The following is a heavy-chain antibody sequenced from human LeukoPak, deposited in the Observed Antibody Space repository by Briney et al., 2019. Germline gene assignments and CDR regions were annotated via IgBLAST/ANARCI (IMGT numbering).Heavy chain of an antibody. J-gene: IGHJ6*03. CDR2: IYTSGST. V-gene: IGHV4-61*02. CDR1: GGSISSGSYY. Sequence: SQTLSLTCTVSGGSISSGSYYWSWIRQPAGKGLEWIGRIYTSGSTNYNPSLQSRVTISVDKSKNQFPLKLSSVTAADTAVYYCARVPTMVRGVKYIDYYYYYMDVWGKGTTVTVSS. CDR3: ARVPTMVRGVKYIDYYYYYMDV. D-gene: IGHD3-10*01.